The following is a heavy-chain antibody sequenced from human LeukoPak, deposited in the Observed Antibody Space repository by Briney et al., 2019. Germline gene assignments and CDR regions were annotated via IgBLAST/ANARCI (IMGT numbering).Heavy chain of an antibody. Sequence: PGGSLRLSCAASGFTVSSNYMSWVRQAPGKGLEWVSAISGSGGSTYYADSVKGRFTISRDNSKNTLYLQMNSLRAEDTAVYYCAKDLTMFTYYCDSSGYYPDAFDIWGQGTMVTVSS. V-gene: IGHV3-23*01. J-gene: IGHJ3*02. CDR1: GFTVSSNY. CDR2: ISGSGGST. D-gene: IGHD3-22*01. CDR3: AKDLTMFTYYCDSSGYYPDAFDI.